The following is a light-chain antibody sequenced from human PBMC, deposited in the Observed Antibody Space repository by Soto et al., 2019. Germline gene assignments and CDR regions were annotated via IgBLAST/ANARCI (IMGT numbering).Light chain of an antibody. CDR1: QSIASN. V-gene: IGKV3-15*01. CDR2: GAS. CDR3: QHYNNWPPWT. J-gene: IGKJ1*01. Sequence: EIVVTQSPATLSVSPGESAALSCRASQSIASNLAWYQQKPGQAPRLLIYGASTRATGIPARFSGSGSGTEFTLTISSLQSEDFAVYYCQHYNNWPPWTFGQGTKVDIK.